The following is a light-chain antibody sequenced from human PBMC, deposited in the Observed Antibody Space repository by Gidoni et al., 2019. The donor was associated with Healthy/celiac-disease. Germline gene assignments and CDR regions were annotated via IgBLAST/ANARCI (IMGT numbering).Light chain of an antibody. CDR2: DAS. Sequence: QMTPSPSSLSASVGDRVTITCQASQDISNYLNWYQQKPGKAPKLLIYDASNLETGVPSRFSGSGSGTDFTFTISSLQPEDIATYYCQQYDNLKVTFGGGTKVEIK. V-gene: IGKV1-33*01. J-gene: IGKJ4*01. CDR1: QDISNY. CDR3: QQYDNLKVT.